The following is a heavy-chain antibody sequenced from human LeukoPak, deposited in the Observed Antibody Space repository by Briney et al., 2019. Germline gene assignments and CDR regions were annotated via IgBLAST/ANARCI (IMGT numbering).Heavy chain of an antibody. CDR1: GFTFDDYA. Sequence: GGSLRLSCAASGFTFDDYAMNWVRQAPGKGLEWVSSISSSSSYIYYADSVKGRFTISRDNAKNSLYLQMNSLRAEDTAVYYCARDATVVTPWYYYYGMDVWGQGTTVTVSS. CDR2: ISSSSSYI. J-gene: IGHJ6*02. CDR3: ARDATVVTPWYYYYGMDV. D-gene: IGHD4-23*01. V-gene: IGHV3-21*01.